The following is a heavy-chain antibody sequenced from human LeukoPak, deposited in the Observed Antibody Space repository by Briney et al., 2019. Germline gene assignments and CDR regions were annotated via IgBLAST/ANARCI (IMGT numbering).Heavy chain of an antibody. J-gene: IGHJ4*02. CDR1: GGSFSGYY. V-gene: IGHV4-34*01. Sequence: NPSETLSLTCAVYGGSFSGYYWSWIRQPPGKGLEWIGEINHSGSTNYNPSLKSRVTISVDTSKNQFSLKLSSVTAADTPVIYCSCHSAYGVDFWGQGTLVTVSS. CDR3: SCHSAYGVDF. CDR2: INHSGST. D-gene: IGHD4-17*01.